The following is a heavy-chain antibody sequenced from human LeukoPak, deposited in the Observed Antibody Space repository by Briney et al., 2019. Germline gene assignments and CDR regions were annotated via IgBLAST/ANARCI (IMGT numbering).Heavy chain of an antibody. CDR2: ISSSGSTI. D-gene: IGHD1-1*01. V-gene: IGHV3-11*01. J-gene: IGHJ6*03. CDR3: ARAGTEQERYYYYMDV. Sequence: PGGSLRLSCAASGFTFSDYYMSWIRQAPGKGLEWVSYISSSGSTIYYADSVKGRFTISRDNAKNSLYLQMNSLRAEDTAVYYCARAGTEQERYYYYMDVWGKGTTVTVSS. CDR1: GFTFSDYY.